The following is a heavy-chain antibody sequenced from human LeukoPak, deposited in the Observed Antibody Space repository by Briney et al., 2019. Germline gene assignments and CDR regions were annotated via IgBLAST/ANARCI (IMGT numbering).Heavy chain of an antibody. J-gene: IGHJ4*02. Sequence: GGSLRVSCAASGFTFSRYWMHWVRQAPGKGLVWVSRINTDGSSTSYADSVKGRFTISRDNAKNTLYLQMNSLRVEDTAVYYCTRGYPIFDYWGQGTLVTVSS. CDR3: TRGYPIFDY. D-gene: IGHD3-16*02. V-gene: IGHV3-74*01. CDR2: INTDGSST. CDR1: GFTFSRYW.